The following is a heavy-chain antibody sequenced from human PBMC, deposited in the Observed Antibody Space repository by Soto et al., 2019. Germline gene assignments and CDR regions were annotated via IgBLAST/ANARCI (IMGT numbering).Heavy chain of an antibody. CDR2: ISYDESNK. CDR1: GFTFSSYA. Sequence: GGSQRLSCAASGFTFSSYAMHWVRQAPGKGLAWVAVISYDESNKYYADSVKGRFTISRDNSKNTLYLQRNSLRAEDTAVYYCASSEVLTGYYDYWSQGALVTVSS. CDR3: ASSEVLTGYYDY. V-gene: IGHV3-30*04. J-gene: IGHJ4*02. D-gene: IGHD3-9*01.